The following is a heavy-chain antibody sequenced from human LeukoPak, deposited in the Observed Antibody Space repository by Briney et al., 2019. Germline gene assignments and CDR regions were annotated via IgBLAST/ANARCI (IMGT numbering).Heavy chain of an antibody. CDR3: ARDLRPGAYYYGSGSYLNGSDP. V-gene: IGHV1-2*02. CDR2: INPNSGGK. J-gene: IGHJ5*02. Sequence: GASVTVSFKSSGYTFTGYYLQWLRQAPAQGLGWMGWINPNSGGKNKAHKVSGRVIMTRDTAISTAYMELSRLRSDDTAGYYCARDLRPGAYYYGSGSYLNGSDPWGQGTLVTVSS. D-gene: IGHD3-10*01. CDR1: GYTFTGYY.